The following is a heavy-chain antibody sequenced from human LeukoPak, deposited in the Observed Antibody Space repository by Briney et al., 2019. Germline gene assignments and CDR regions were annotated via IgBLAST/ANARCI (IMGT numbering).Heavy chain of an antibody. D-gene: IGHD5-18*01. J-gene: IGHJ4*02. CDR1: GGSISSSSYY. CDR2: IYYSGST. CDR3: ARVIRGYSYGWDY. V-gene: IGHV4-39*07. Sequence: SETLSLTCTVSGGSISSSSYYWGWIRQPPGKGLEWIGSIYYSGSTYYNPSLKSRVTISVDTSKNQFSLKLSSVTAADTAVYYCARVIRGYSYGWDYWGQGTLVTVSS.